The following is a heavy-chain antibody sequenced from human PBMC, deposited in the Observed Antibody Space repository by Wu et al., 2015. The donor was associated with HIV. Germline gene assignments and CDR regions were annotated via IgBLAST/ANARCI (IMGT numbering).Heavy chain of an antibody. V-gene: IGHV1-18*01. D-gene: IGHD2-2*01. CDR3: VRDQQWPAEYYNYYGMDV. Sequence: QVQLVQSGAEVKKPGASVKVSCKASGYTFTSYGISWVRQAPGQGLDWMGWISAYDGNTNYAQNFQDRVTLTTDTSTSTAYMELRSLRSDDTAVYYCVRDQQWPAEYYNYYGMDVWGQGTTVTVSS. CDR2: ISAYDGNT. CDR1: GYTFTSYG. J-gene: IGHJ6*02.